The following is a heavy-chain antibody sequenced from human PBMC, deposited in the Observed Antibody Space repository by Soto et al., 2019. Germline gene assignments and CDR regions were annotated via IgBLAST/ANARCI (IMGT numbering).Heavy chain of an antibody. CDR2: VNPNNGDT. D-gene: IGHD3-10*01. Sequence: QVQLVQSGAELKKPGASVKVSCKASGYTFSNYDMNWVRQATGQGPEWTGWVNPNNGDTGYAQTFQGRVSLTTDISTTTAYMALTSRRADDTAIYYCAKVSRKGSAIDFDYWGQGTLITVSS. V-gene: IGHV1-8*01. CDR3: AKVSRKGSAIDFDY. CDR1: GYTFSNYD. J-gene: IGHJ4*02.